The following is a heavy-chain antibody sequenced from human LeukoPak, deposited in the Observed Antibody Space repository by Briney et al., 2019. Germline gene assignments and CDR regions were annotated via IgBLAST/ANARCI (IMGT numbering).Heavy chain of an antibody. D-gene: IGHD3-3*01. CDR3: ARLGDRYYDFWSGYSQE. Sequence: GGSLRLSCAASGFTFSSYAMHWVRQAPGKGLEWVAVISYDGSNKYYADSVKGRFTISRDNSKNTLYLQMNSLRAEDTAVYYCARLGDRYYDFWSGYSQEWGQGTLVTVSS. V-gene: IGHV3-30*04. CDR2: ISYDGSNK. J-gene: IGHJ4*02. CDR1: GFTFSSYA.